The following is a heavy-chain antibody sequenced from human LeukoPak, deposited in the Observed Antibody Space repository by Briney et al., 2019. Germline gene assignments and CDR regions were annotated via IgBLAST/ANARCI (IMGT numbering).Heavy chain of an antibody. CDR1: GGTFSSYA. V-gene: IGHV1-69*06. Sequence: GSSVKVSCKASGGTFSSYAISWVRQAPGQGLEWMGGIIPIFGTANYAQKFQGRVTITADKSTSTAYMELSSLRFEDTAVYYCARARYGSGSLGIDYWGQGTLVTVSS. D-gene: IGHD3-10*01. CDR3: ARARYGSGSLGIDY. CDR2: IIPIFGTA. J-gene: IGHJ4*02.